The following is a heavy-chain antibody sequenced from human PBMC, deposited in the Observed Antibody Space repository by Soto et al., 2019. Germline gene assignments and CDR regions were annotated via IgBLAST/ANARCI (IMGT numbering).Heavy chain of an antibody. Sequence: QVQLVESGGGVVQPGRSLRLSCAASGFTFSSYAMHWVRQAPDKGLEWMAVISYDGKTQYYAEFVKGRFTVSRDNSKKTLYMELDSLRADDTDVYYCARDGADDWGAPFDFWGQGTAVTVSS. CDR2: ISYDGKTQ. CDR1: GFTFSSYA. CDR3: ARDGADDWGAPFDF. V-gene: IGHV3-30*04. J-gene: IGHJ4*02. D-gene: IGHD7-27*01.